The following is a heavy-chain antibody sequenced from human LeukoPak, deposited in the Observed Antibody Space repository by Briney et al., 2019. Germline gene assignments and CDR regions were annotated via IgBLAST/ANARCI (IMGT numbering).Heavy chain of an antibody. J-gene: IGHJ4*02. CDR1: GGSISDYY. CDR2: IYTTGST. CDR3: ARGPPPDFDC. Sequence: SETLSLACTVSGGSISDYYWSWIRQPAGKGLEWIGRIYTTGSTDYNPSLKSRVTMSVDTSRNQFSLKLSSVTAADTAVYYCARGPPPDFDCWGQGTLVTVSS. V-gene: IGHV4-4*07.